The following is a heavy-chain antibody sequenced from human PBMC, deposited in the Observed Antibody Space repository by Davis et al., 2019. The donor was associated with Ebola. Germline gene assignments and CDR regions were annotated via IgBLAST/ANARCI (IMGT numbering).Heavy chain of an antibody. Sequence: GGSLRLSCQASGYSFTSYWIGWVRQMPGKGLEWMGIIYPGDSDTRYSPSFQGQVTISADKSISTAYLQWSSLKASDTAMYYCARPSTGDYDSFDYWGQGTLVTVSS. CDR1: GYSFTSYW. V-gene: IGHV5-51*01. CDR3: ARPSTGDYDSFDY. CDR2: IYPGDSDT. J-gene: IGHJ4*02. D-gene: IGHD5-12*01.